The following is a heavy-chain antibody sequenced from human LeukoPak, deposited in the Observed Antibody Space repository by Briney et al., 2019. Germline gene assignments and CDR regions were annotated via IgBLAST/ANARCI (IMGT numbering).Heavy chain of an antibody. Sequence: GGSLRLSCAASEFSVGSNYMTWVRQAPGKGLEWVSLIYSGGSTYYADSVKGRFTISRDNSKNTLYLQMNSLRVEDTAVYYCARGAERYSSITNWFDPWGQGTLVTVSS. J-gene: IGHJ5*02. V-gene: IGHV3-66*01. CDR2: IYSGGST. D-gene: IGHD6-13*01. CDR3: ARGAERYSSITNWFDP. CDR1: EFSVGSNY.